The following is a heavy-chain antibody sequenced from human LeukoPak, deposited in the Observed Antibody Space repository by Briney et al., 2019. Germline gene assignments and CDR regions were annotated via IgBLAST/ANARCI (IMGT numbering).Heavy chain of an antibody. Sequence: GRSLRLSCAASGFTFSSYGMHWVRQAPGKGLEWVAIIWYDGTNEYYTDSVKGRFTISRDNAENTVDLQMNSLRGGDTAVYYCARDAGDCGGDCPRWFDPWGQGTLVTVSS. V-gene: IGHV3-33*01. CDR2: IWYDGTNE. J-gene: IGHJ5*02. D-gene: IGHD2-21*02. CDR3: ARDAGDCGGDCPRWFDP. CDR1: GFTFSSYG.